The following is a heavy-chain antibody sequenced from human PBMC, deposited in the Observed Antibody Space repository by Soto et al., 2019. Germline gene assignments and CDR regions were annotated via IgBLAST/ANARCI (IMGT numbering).Heavy chain of an antibody. V-gene: IGHV1-2*02. CDR1: GYTFSGYY. J-gene: IGHJ6*02. CDR3: ARSLTEGYCTITGCYTRPLYGMDV. D-gene: IGHD2-2*02. Sequence: QEQLVQSGGEVKKPGASVKVSCKASGYTFSGYYIHWLRQAPGQGLEWMGWINPNSGGTNYAQKFQGRVTVTRDTPTSTAYMELSRLTSDDTAVYYCARSLTEGYCTITGCYTRPLYGMDVWGQGTTVTVS. CDR2: INPNSGGT.